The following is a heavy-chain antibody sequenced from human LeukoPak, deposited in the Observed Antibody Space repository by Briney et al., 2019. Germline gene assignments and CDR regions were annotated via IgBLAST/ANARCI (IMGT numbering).Heavy chain of an antibody. J-gene: IGHJ3*02. V-gene: IGHV4-59*01. CDR2: IYYSGST. Sequence: SETLSLTCTVSGGSISSYYWSWIRQPPGKGLEWIGYIYYSGSTNYNPSLKSRVTISVDTSKNQFSLKLSSVTAADTAVYYCARVHYDYVWGSYRYFYRDAFDIWGQGTMVTVSS. CDR1: GGSISSYY. D-gene: IGHD3-16*02. CDR3: ARVHYDYVWGSYRYFYRDAFDI.